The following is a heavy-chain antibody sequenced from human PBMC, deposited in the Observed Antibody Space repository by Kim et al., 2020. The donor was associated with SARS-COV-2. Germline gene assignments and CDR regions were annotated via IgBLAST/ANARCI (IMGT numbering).Heavy chain of an antibody. V-gene: IGHV3-30-3*01. J-gene: IGHJ6*03. Sequence: GGSLRLSCAASGVTFDSSAMHWVRQAPGKGLEWVAVISFDGRNKYYADSVEGRFTISRDNSKNTLHLQMNSLRVEDTAVYYCAKDTYYESVRRSDYY. D-gene: IGHD3-10*01. CDR3: AKDTYYESVRRSDYY. CDR1: GVTFDSSA. CDR2: ISFDGRNK.